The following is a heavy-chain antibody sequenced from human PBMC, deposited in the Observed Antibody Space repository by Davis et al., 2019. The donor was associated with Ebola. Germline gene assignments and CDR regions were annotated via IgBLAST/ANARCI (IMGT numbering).Heavy chain of an antibody. CDR3: SRSGPDN. D-gene: IGHD1-26*01. J-gene: IGHJ4*02. CDR2: IRSKANSYAT. CDR1: RFTFSGSA. Sequence: GESLKISCAASRFTFSGSAMHWVRQASGEGLEWVGRIRSKANSYATAYAASVKGRFTISRDDSKNTAYLQMNSLKTEDTAVYYCSRSGPDNWGQGTLVTVSS. V-gene: IGHV3-73*01.